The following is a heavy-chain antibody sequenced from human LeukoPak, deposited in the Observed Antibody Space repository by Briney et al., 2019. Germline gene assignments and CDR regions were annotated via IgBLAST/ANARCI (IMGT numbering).Heavy chain of an antibody. J-gene: IGHJ4*02. V-gene: IGHV1-2*02. CDR2: INPNSGGK. Sequence: TSVKVSCNASGSTFTGYYMHWVRQAHGQGLERMGWINPNSGGKTYAQEVQVRGTMTSDTSISTAYMELIRLRSDDTAVYYCARSYSSGQLPHFDYWGQGTLVTVSS. D-gene: IGHD6-19*01. CDR3: ARSYSSGQLPHFDY. CDR1: GSTFTGYY.